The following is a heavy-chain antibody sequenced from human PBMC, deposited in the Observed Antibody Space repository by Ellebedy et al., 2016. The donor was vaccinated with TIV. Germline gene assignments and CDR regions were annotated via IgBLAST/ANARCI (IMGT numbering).Heavy chain of an antibody. CDR2: IDWDADK. V-gene: IGHV2-70*17. J-gene: IGHJ4*02. CDR1: GFSLRTGRLS. D-gene: IGHD2-15*01. CDR3: ARISGGWGFDY. Sequence: SGPTLVKPTQTLTLTCTFSGFSLRTGRLSVSWIRQPPGKALEWLARIDWDADKFYSTSLRTRLTISKDSSENQVVLTMTKMDPEDTATYYCARISGGWGFDYWGQGALVTVSS.